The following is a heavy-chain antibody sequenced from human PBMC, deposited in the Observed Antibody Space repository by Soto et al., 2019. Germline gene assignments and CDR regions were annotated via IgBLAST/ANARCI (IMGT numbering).Heavy chain of an antibody. CDR2: ISGAGGNT. D-gene: IGHD2-15*01. J-gene: IGHJ5*02. CDR1: GFAFGAYA. Sequence: VQLLESGGGLVQPGGSLRLSCAASGFAFGAYAMTWVRQAPGKGLEWVSVISGAGGNTYYADSVKGRFTVSRDNSKKMLYLEMNSLRVEDTAIYYCAKDPVPPLLTSWCFDPWGQGTRVTVSS. CDR3: AKDPVPPLLTSWCFDP. V-gene: IGHV3-23*01.